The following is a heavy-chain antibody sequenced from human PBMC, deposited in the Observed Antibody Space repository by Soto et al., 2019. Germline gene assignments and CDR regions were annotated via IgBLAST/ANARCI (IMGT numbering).Heavy chain of an antibody. V-gene: IGHV4-38-2*01. Sequence: KPSDTLSLTYVVCGSSISTDFYWGWIRQAPGEAVEWIGSIYHSGTTYYKPSLRSRLTISVDTSNNQFSLMLRSVTAAETAVYHFSRIGRESTAVYIVLDPWGHASVVTVSS. CDR1: GSSISTDFY. CDR3: SRIGRESTAVYIVLDP. CDR2: IYHSGTT. J-gene: IGHJ5*02. D-gene: IGHD2-21*01.